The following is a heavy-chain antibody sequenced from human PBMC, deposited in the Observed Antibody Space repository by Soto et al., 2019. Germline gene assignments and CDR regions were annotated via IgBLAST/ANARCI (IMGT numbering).Heavy chain of an antibody. CDR3: ARHQDRHSWNDDWTGFDY. Sequence: PSETLSLTCTVSGGSISSSSYYWGWIRQPPGKGLEWIGSIYYSGSTYYNPSLKSRVTISVDTSKNQFSLKLSSVTAADTAVYYCARHQDRHSWNDDWTGFDYWGQGTLVTVSS. CDR2: IYYSGST. V-gene: IGHV4-39*01. CDR1: GGSISSSSYY. J-gene: IGHJ4*02. D-gene: IGHD1-20*01.